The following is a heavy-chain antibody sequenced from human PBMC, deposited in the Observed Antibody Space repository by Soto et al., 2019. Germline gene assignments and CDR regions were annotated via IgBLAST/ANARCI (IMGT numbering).Heavy chain of an antibody. CDR3: ARSGGRGHRLGMDV. CDR2: INPNSGGI. Sequence: QVQLVQSGAEVKKPGASVKVSCKASGYTFTGYYMHWVRQAPGQGLEWMGWINPNSGGINYAQKFQGRVTMTRDTSISTAYMELSRLRSDDTAVYYCARSGGRGHRLGMDVWGQGTTVTVSS. V-gene: IGHV1-2*02. D-gene: IGHD3-10*01. CDR1: GYTFTGYY. J-gene: IGHJ6*02.